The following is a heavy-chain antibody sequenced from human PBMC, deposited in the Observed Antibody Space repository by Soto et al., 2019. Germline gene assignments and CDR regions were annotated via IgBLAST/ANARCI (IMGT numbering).Heavy chain of an antibody. CDR3: ARGSGSGSSFYYYGMDV. V-gene: IGHV4-59*01. Sequence: PSETLSLTCTVSGGSISSYYWSWIRQPPGKGLEWIGYIYYSGSTNYNPSLKSRVTISVDTSKNQFSLKLSSVTAADTAVYYCARGSGSGSSFYYYGMDVWGQGTKVTVSS. CDR2: IYYSGST. D-gene: IGHD3-10*01. J-gene: IGHJ6*02. CDR1: GGSISSYY.